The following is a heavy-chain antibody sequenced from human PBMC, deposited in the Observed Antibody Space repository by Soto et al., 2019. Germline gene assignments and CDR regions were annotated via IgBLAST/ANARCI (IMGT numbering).Heavy chain of an antibody. J-gene: IGHJ6*02. CDR3: ARVRGLYYYYGMDV. CDR1: GYTFTSYG. D-gene: IGHD3-10*01. CDR2: ISAYNGNT. V-gene: IGHV1-18*04. Sequence: ASVKVSCKASGYTFTSYGISWVRQAPGQGLEWMGWISAYNGNTNYAQKLQGRVTMTTDTSTSTAYMELRSLRSDDTAVYYCARVRGLYYYYGMDVWGQGTTVTVSS.